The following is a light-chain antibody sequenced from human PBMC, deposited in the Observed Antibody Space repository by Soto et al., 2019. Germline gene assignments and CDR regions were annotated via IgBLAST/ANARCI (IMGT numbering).Light chain of an antibody. J-gene: IGKJ5*01. CDR3: QQHENLPT. Sequence: DIQMTQCPASLSASVGDRVTITCRASQSISSYLNWYQQKPGKAPKLLIYAASSLQSGVPSRFSGSGSGTDFTFTISRLQPEDIATYYCQQHENLPTFGQGTRLEIK. CDR2: AAS. CDR1: QSISSY. V-gene: IGKV1-39*01.